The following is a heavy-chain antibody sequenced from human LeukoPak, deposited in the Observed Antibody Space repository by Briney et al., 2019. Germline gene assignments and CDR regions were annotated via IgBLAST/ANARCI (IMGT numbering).Heavy chain of an antibody. CDR1: GFTFSSYW. CDR2: INSVVNST. D-gene: IGHD6-19*01. Sequence: GGSLRLSCTASGFTFSSYWMHWVRQAPGKGLVWVSRINSVVNSTSYADSVKGRLTISRDNAKNTLYLQMSSLRVEDTAVYYCARPWGSGWYFFDYWGQGTLVTVSS. J-gene: IGHJ4*02. CDR3: ARPWGSGWYFFDY. V-gene: IGHV3-74*01.